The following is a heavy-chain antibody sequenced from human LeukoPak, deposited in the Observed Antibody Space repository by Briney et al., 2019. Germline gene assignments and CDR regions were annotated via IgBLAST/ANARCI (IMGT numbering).Heavy chain of an antibody. CDR3: ARDERSPLLLDY. V-gene: IGHV1-18*01. Sequence: ASVKVSCKASGYTFTSYGVSWVRQAPGQGLEWMGWISAYNGNTNYAQKLQGRVTMTTDTSTSTAYMELRSLRSDDTAVYYCARDERSPLLLDYWGQGTLVTVSS. CDR1: GYTFTSYG. J-gene: IGHJ4*02. CDR2: ISAYNGNT.